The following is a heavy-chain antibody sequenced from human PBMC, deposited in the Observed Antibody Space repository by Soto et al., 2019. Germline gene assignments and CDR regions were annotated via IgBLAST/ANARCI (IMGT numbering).Heavy chain of an antibody. D-gene: IGHD4-17*01. CDR1: GGSISSYC. J-gene: IGHJ4*02. Sequence: SETMSLTCTVSGGSISSYCWSWIRQPPGKGLEWIGYIYYSGSTNYNPSLKSRVTISVDTSKNQFSLKLSSVTAADTAVYYCARLQDYGDYGYWGQGTLVTVSS. CDR2: IYYSGST. V-gene: IGHV4-59*08. CDR3: ARLQDYGDYGY.